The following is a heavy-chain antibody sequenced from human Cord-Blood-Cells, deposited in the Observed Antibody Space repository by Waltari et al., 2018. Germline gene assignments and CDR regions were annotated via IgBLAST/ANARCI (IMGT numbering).Heavy chain of an antibody. CDR2: NNPNRGGT. Sequence: QVQLVQSGAEVKKPGASVKVSCKASGYTFTGYYMHWVRQAPGQGLGWMGGNNPNRGGTNYAQNFQGKVTITRDTAISTAYMELSRLRSDDPAGYYCARGWGSLFDYWGQGTLVTVSS. CDR1: GYTFTGYY. CDR3: ARGWGSLFDY. V-gene: IGHV1-2*02. D-gene: IGHD2-21*01. J-gene: IGHJ4*02.